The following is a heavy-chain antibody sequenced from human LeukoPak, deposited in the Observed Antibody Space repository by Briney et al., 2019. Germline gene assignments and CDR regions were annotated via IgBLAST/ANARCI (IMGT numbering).Heavy chain of an antibody. Sequence: GGSLRLSCAASGFTFSSYAMSWVRQAPGKGLEWDSAISGSGGSTYYADSVKGRFTISRDNSKNTLYLQMNSLRAEDTAVYYCAKRGTGYSSGWTPDWFDPWGQGTLVTVSS. CDR2: ISGSGGST. CDR1: GFTFSSYA. CDR3: AKRGTGYSSGWTPDWFDP. D-gene: IGHD6-19*01. V-gene: IGHV3-23*01. J-gene: IGHJ5*02.